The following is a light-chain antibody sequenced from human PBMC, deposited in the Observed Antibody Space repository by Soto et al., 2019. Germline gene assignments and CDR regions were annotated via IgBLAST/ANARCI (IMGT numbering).Light chain of an antibody. Sequence: QSALTQPAAVSGSPGQSITISCTGTTSDVGAYNYVSWYQLHTGKAPKLMIYDVSNRPSGVPNRFSGSKSGNTASLTISGLQAEDEADYYCSSFSNYSTYVFGTGTKVTVL. CDR3: SSFSNYSTYV. V-gene: IGLV2-14*01. J-gene: IGLJ1*01. CDR2: DVS. CDR1: TSDVGAYNY.